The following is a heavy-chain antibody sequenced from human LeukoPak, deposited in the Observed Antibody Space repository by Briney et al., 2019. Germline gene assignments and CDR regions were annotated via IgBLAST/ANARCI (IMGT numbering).Heavy chain of an antibody. Sequence: PGGSLRLSCAASGFTFSSYSMNWVRQAPGKGLEWVSSISSSSSYIYYADSVKGRFTISRDNAKNSLYLQMNSLRAEDTAVYYCARDPPLYSGHDRVYYFDYWGQGTLVTVSS. D-gene: IGHD5-12*01. J-gene: IGHJ4*02. CDR3: ARDPPLYSGHDRVYYFDY. CDR2: ISSSSSYI. V-gene: IGHV3-21*01. CDR1: GFTFSSYS.